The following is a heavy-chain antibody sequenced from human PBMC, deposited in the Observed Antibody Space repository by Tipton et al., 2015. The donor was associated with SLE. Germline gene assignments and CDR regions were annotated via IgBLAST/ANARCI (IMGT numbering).Heavy chain of an antibody. Sequence: TLSLTCAVHGGSFSGYSWTWIRQAPRKGLEWIGDINHSGITNYNPSLKSRVTISLDTSKSQFSLRVDSVTAADTAVYYCARPRRARDYTTSAAYYLDFWGQGTLVTVSS. CDR2: INHSGIT. CDR1: GGSFSGYS. V-gene: IGHV4-34*01. CDR3: ARPRRARDYTTSAAYYLDF. D-gene: IGHD2-2*02. J-gene: IGHJ4*02.